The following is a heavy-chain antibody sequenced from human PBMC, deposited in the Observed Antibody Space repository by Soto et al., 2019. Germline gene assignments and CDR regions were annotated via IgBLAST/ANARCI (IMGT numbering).Heavy chain of an antibody. CDR1: GGSFSGYY. CDR2: INHSGST. J-gene: IGHJ4*02. V-gene: IGHV4-34*01. CDR3: AREDTAMVFDY. D-gene: IGHD5-18*01. Sequence: SETLSLTCAVYGGSFSGYYWSWIRQPPGKGLEWIGEINHSGSTNYNPSLKSRATISVDTSKNQFSLKLSSVTAADTAVYYCAREDTAMVFDYWGQGTLVTVSS.